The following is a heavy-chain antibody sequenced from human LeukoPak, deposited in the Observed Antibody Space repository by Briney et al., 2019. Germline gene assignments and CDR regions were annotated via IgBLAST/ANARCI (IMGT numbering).Heavy chain of an antibody. CDR1: GYTFTSHD. Sequence: ASVKVSCKASGYTFTSHDINWVRQATGQGLEWMGWISAYNGNTNYAQKLQGRVTMTTDTSTSTAYMELRSLRSDDTAVYYCARRYYYMDVWGKGTTVTVSS. CDR3: ARRYYYMDV. J-gene: IGHJ6*03. CDR2: ISAYNGNT. V-gene: IGHV1-18*01.